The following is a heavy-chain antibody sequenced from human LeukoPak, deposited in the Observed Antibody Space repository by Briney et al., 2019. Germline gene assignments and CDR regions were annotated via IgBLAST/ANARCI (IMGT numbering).Heavy chain of an antibody. J-gene: IGHJ5*02. D-gene: IGHD3-3*01. CDR3: ARERGYCFDP. V-gene: IGHV4-4*07. Sequence: SETLSLTCTVSGDSISSYYWSWIRQPAGKGLEWIGRIYTGENTNYNPSLKSRVTMSVDRSKNQFSLKLSSVTAADTAVYYCARERGYCFDPWGQGMLVTVSS. CDR2: IYTGENT. CDR1: GDSISSYY.